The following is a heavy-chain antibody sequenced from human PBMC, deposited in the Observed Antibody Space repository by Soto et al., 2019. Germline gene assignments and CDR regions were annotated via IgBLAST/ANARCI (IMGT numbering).Heavy chain of an antibody. D-gene: IGHD3-10*01. V-gene: IGHV4-59*01. CDR2: IYYNGNT. CDR1: GGSIRSYY. CDR3: ARLYYASGRPLFAF. Sequence: PPEKLSLTYAVSGGSIRSYYWTWVRQPPGKGLEWIGYIYYNGNTKYNPSLKSRVTISVDTPKNQFSLKVGSVNAADTAVYYCARLYYASGRPLFAFWGLWTSLTGS. J-gene: IGHJ6*02.